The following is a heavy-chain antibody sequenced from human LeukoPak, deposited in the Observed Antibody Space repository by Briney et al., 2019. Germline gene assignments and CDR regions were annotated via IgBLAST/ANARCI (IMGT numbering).Heavy chain of an antibody. CDR3: ARSSGEQWLVDS. CDR2: IYYSGST. D-gene: IGHD6-19*01. CDR1: GGSISSSAYY. V-gene: IGHV4-39*07. Sequence: SETLSLTCTVSGGSISSSAYYWGWIRQPPGKGLEWIGSIYYSGSTYYNPSLKSRVTISVDTSKNQFSLKLNSVTAADTAVYYCARSSGEQWLVDSWGQGTLVTVSS. J-gene: IGHJ4*02.